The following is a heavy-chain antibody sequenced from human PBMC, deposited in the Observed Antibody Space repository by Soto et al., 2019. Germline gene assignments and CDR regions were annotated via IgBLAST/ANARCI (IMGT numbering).Heavy chain of an antibody. CDR1: GFTVSSNY. Sequence: GGSLRLSCAASGFTVSSNYMSWVRQAPGKGLEWVSVIYSGGSTYYADSVKGRFTISRDNSKNTLYLQMNSLRAEDTAVYYCARDSYYGSGSSPYYYGMDVWGQGTTVTVSS. J-gene: IGHJ6*02. V-gene: IGHV3-53*01. CDR3: ARDSYYGSGSSPYYYGMDV. D-gene: IGHD3-10*01. CDR2: IYSGGST.